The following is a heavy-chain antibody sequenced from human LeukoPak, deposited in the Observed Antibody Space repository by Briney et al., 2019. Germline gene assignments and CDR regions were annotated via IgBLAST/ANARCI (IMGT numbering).Heavy chain of an antibody. CDR2: ISSSGSTI. V-gene: IGHV3-11*01. J-gene: IGHJ4*02. D-gene: IGHD6-13*01. Sequence: GGSLRLSCAASGFTFSDYYMSWIRQAPGKGLEWVSYISSSGSTIYYADSVKGRFTISRDNAKNSLYLQMNSLRAEDTAVYYCARDSSSWYIKYYFDYWGQGTLVTVSS. CDR1: GFTFSDYY. CDR3: ARDSSSWYIKYYFDY.